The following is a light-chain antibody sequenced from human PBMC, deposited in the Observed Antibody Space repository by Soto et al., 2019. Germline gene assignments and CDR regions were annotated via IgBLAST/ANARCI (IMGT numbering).Light chain of an antibody. Sequence: DIQMTQSPSSLSASVGDRVTITCRASQSISSYLNWYQQKPGKAPKLLIYAASSLHSGVPSRFSGSGSGTDFTLTISSLQPEDFATYYCQQLLSYPITFGQGTRLEI. J-gene: IGKJ5*01. V-gene: IGKV1-39*01. CDR3: QQLLSYPIT. CDR2: AAS. CDR1: QSISSY.